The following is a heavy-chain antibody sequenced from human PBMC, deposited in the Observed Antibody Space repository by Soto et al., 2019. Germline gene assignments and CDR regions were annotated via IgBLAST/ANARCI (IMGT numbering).Heavy chain of an antibody. D-gene: IGHD2-15*01. CDR1: GGTFSSYT. V-gene: IGHV1-69*02. CDR2: IIPILGIA. J-gene: IGHJ4*02. CDR3: ARGSPVYCSGGSCYFGAFDY. Sequence: SVKVSCKASGGTFSSYTISWVRQAPGQGLEWMGRIIPILGIANYAQKFQGRVTITADKSTSTAYMELSNLRSEDTAVYYCARGSPVYCSGGSCYFGAFDYWGQGTLVTVSS.